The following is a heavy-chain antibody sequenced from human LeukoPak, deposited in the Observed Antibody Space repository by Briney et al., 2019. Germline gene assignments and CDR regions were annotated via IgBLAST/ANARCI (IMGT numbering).Heavy chain of an antibody. CDR2: IYSGGST. CDR3: AKVEYSSNIPQH. Sequence: GGSLSLSCAASGFTFSSYAMSWVRQAPGKGLEWVSVIYSGGSTYYADSVKGRFTTSRDNSKNTQYLQMNSLRAEDTAVYYCAKVEYSSNIPQHWGQGTLVTVSS. J-gene: IGHJ1*01. D-gene: IGHD6-6*01. CDR1: GFTFSSYA. V-gene: IGHV3-23*03.